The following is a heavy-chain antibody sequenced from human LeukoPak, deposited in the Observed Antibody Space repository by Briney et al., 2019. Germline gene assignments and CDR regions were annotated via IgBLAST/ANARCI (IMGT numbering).Heavy chain of an antibody. D-gene: IGHD2-15*01. Sequence: GSLRLSCAVSGVTNYAISWVRQAPGKGLEWVSVISGSGGSTYYADSVKGRFTISRDTSDNTIYLQMNSLRAEDTAVYYCAKDSLCSGGSCYRDAFDIWGQGTMVTVSS. V-gene: IGHV3-23*01. CDR2: ISGSGGST. CDR1: GVTNYA. CDR3: AKDSLCSGGSCYRDAFDI. J-gene: IGHJ3*02.